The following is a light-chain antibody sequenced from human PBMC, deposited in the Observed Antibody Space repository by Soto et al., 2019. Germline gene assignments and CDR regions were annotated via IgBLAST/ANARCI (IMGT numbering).Light chain of an antibody. J-gene: IGLJ2*01. V-gene: IGLV1-40*01. CDR2: GNT. CDR3: HSSYSTVSASI. Sequence: QSVLTQPPSVSGAPGQRVTISCTGSSSNIGAGYDVHWYHQLPGTAPKLLIFGNTNRPSGVPDRFSGSKSGTSASLAINGLQAADEANYYCHSSYSTVSASIFGGGTKLTVL. CDR1: SSNIGAGYD.